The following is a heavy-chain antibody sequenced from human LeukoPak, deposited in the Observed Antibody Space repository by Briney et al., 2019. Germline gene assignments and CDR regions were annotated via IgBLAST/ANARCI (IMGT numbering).Heavy chain of an antibody. Sequence: GASVKVSCKASGGTFSSYAISWVRQAPGQRLEWMGRIIPILGIANYAQKFQGRVTITADKSTSTAYMELSSLRSEDTAVYYCATPIAAQGDYWGQGTLVTVSS. D-gene: IGHD6-6*01. V-gene: IGHV1-69*04. J-gene: IGHJ4*02. CDR3: ATPIAAQGDY. CDR1: GGTFSSYA. CDR2: IIPILGIA.